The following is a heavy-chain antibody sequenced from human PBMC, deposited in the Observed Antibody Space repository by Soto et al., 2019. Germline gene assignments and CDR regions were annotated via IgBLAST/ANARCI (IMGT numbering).Heavy chain of an antibody. D-gene: IGHD3-10*01. CDR2: INAGNGRE. CDR1: GYTFTSYT. CDR3: ARGGGGVGEASFDS. Sequence: ASVKVSCKTSGYTFTSYTLHWVRQAPGQGLEWMGWINAGNGREKYSQRFQDRVSLSTDKSATTSYMELRSLRSEDTAMYYCARGGGGVGEASFDSWGQGTLVTVSS. V-gene: IGHV1-3*01. J-gene: IGHJ4*02.